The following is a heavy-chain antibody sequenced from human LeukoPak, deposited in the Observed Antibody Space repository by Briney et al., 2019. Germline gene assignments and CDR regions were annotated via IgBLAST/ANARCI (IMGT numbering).Heavy chain of an antibody. D-gene: IGHD5-18*01. CDR1: GGSISSYY. V-gene: IGHV4-59*01. CDR3: ARDRRRGYSYGYGDVFDY. J-gene: IGHJ4*02. Sequence: SETLSLTCIVSGGSISSYYWSWIRQPPGKGLEWIGYIYYSGGTNSNPSLKSRVTISVDTSKNQFSLKLSSVTAADTAVYYCARDRRRGYSYGYGDVFDYWGQGTLVTVSS. CDR2: IYYSGGT.